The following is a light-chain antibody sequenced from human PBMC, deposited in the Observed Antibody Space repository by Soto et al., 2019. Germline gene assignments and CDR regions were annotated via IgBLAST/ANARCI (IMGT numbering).Light chain of an antibody. CDR1: QSVTTN. V-gene: IGKV3-15*01. CDR3: QQYNNWPPWT. J-gene: IGKJ1*01. Sequence: EVVMTQSPATLSVTPGERAPLSCRASQSVTTNMAWYQQKPGQAPRLLIYGASTRATGIPARFSGSGSGTDFTLTIRSLQPEDFAVYYCQQYNNWPPWTFGQGNKVDI. CDR2: GAS.